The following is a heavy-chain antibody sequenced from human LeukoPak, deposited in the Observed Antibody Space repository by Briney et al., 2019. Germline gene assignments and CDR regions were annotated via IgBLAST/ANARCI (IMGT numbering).Heavy chain of an antibody. CDR3: ARGLGTYYDFWSGRQDYYGMDV. J-gene: IGHJ6*02. Sequence: SETLSLTCAVYGGSFSGYYWSWIRQPPGKGLEWIGEINHSGSTNYNPSLKSRVTISVDTSRNQFSLKLSSVTAADTAVYYCARGLGTYYDFWSGRQDYYGMDVWGQGTTVTVSS. D-gene: IGHD3-3*01. CDR2: INHSGST. V-gene: IGHV4-34*01. CDR1: GGSFSGYY.